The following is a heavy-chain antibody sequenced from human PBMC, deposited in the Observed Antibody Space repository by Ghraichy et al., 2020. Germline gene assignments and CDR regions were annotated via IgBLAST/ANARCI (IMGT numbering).Heavy chain of an antibody. CDR1: GFTFRDYY. Sequence: GGSLRLSCEGSGFTFRDYYMSWLRQAPGKGLEWLSCLSGVSKNYVYYKASLKGRMRISRDNAKNSLFLEMCDLRVQDSARYFCARVRVVSLETHFDFWGHGVVVTVSA. CDR2: LSGVSKNYV. V-gene: IGHV3-11*01. CDR3: ARVRVVSLETHFDF. J-gene: IGHJ4*01. D-gene: IGHD3-3*01.